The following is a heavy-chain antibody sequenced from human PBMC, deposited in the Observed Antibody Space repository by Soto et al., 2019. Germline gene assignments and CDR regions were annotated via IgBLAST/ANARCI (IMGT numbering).Heavy chain of an antibody. Sequence: PGGSLGLSCAASGFTFGSYAMSWVRQAPGKGLEWVSAISGSGGSTYYADSVKGRFTISRDNSKNTLYLQMNSLRAEDTAVYYCAKAIAARPGQDAFDIWGQGTMVTVSS. CDR1: GFTFGSYA. CDR2: ISGSGGST. D-gene: IGHD6-6*01. V-gene: IGHV3-23*01. CDR3: AKAIAARPGQDAFDI. J-gene: IGHJ3*02.